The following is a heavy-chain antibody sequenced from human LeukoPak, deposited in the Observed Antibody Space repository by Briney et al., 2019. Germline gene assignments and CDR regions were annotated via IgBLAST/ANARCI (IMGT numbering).Heavy chain of an antibody. CDR2: ISWNSGSI. V-gene: IGHV3-9*01. CDR1: GFTFDDYA. Sequence: PGRSLRLSCAASGFTFDDYAMHWVRQAPGKGLEWVSGISWNSGSIGYADSVKGRFTISRDNAKNSLYLQMNSLRAEDTALYYCAKDKYYDSSGYYDYWGQGTLVTVSS. CDR3: AKDKYYDSSGYYDY. D-gene: IGHD3-22*01. J-gene: IGHJ4*02.